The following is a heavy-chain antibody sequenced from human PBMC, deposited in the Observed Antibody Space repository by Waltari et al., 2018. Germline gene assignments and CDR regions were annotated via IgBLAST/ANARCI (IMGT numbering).Heavy chain of an antibody. J-gene: IGHJ4*02. CDR2: ISPYHGLA. CDR3: ARGGGPRTVVALTFDS. D-gene: IGHD2-15*01. Sequence: QVQLVQSGPEVKKPGASGKVSCKASGYTFTNFGINWVRQAPGQGLEWVGWISPYHGLADSTTRLQGRVTLTTDTSTTPAYLEVKSLRYDDTAVYYCARGGGPRTVVALTFDSWGQGTLVTVSS. V-gene: IGHV1-18*01. CDR1: GYTFTNFG.